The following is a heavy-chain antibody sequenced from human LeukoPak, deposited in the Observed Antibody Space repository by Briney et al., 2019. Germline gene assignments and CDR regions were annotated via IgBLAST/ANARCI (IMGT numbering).Heavy chain of an antibody. J-gene: IGHJ3*01. Sequence: GGSLRLSCAASGFILSSYQMNWVRQAPGKRLEWVANIKQDGSEKYYVDSVKGRFTISRDNAKNSVYLQMNSLRAEDTAAYYCAREDYYGSGNYVAWGGPFDVWGQGTTVTVSS. V-gene: IGHV3-7*01. CDR3: AREDYYGSGNYVAWGGPFDV. D-gene: IGHD3-10*01. CDR2: IKQDGSEK. CDR1: GFILSSYQ.